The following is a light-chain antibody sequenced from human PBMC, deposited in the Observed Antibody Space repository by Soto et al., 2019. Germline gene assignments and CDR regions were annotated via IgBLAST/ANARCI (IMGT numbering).Light chain of an antibody. CDR3: SSYTSSFTLV. CDR2: EVN. CDR1: SSDVGDYNY. Sequence: QSALTQPASLSGSPGQSITISCTGTSSDVGDYNYVSWYQQHPGKAPKLMIYEVNNRPSGVSNRFSGSKSGNTASLTISGLQAEDEADYYCSSYTSSFTLVFGTGTKV. V-gene: IGLV2-14*01. J-gene: IGLJ1*01.